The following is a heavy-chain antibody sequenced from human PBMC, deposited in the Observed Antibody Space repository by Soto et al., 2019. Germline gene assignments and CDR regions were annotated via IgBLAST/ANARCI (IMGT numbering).Heavy chain of an antibody. CDR2: ISAYNGNT. CDR1: GYTFTRYG. V-gene: IGHV1-18*01. CDR3: ARGPGDYDSSGYQRIAEYFQH. J-gene: IGHJ1*01. D-gene: IGHD3-22*01. Sequence: GASVKVSCKTSGYTFTRYGINWVRQAPGQGLEWMGWISAYNGNTNYAQKLQGRVTMTTDTSTSTAYMELRSLRSDDTAVYYCARGPGDYDSSGYQRIAEYFQHWGQGTLVTVSS.